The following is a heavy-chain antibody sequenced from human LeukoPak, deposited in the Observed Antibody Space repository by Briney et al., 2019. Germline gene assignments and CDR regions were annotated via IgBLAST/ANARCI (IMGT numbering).Heavy chain of an antibody. D-gene: IGHD3-3*01. CDR2: IRYDGSNK. CDR1: GFTFSTYG. J-gene: IGHJ4*02. V-gene: IGHV3-30*02. CDR3: AKPSHYDFWSGYRSGRRYYFDY. Sequence: GGSLRLSCAASGFTFSTYGMHWVRQAPGKGLEWVAFIRYDGSNKYFADSVKGRFTISRDNSKNTLYLQMNSLRAEDTAVYYCAKPSHYDFWSGYRSGRRYYFDYWGQGTLVTVSS.